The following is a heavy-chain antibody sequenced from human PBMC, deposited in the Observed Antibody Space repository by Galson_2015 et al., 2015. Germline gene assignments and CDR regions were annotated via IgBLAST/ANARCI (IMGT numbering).Heavy chain of an antibody. D-gene: IGHD5-24*01. CDR2: VSASGTNT. Sequence: SAAMTWVRQVPGKGLEWVSVVSASGTNTYYADSVKGRFTISRDNAKNTLYLQMNSLRAEDTAVYYCAKDLQMSRWGQGTLVTVSS. V-gene: IGHV3-23*01. CDR1: SAA. J-gene: IGHJ4*02. CDR3: AKDLQMSR.